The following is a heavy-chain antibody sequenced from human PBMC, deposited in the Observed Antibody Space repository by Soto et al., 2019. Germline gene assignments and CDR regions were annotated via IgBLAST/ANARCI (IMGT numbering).Heavy chain of an antibody. Sequence: SETLSLTCAVYGGSFSGYYWIWIRQPPGKGLEWIGEINHSGSTNYNPSLKSRVTISVDTSKNQFSLKLSSVTAADTAVYYCARRSSGYRYGLERWFEPWGQGTLVTLSS. J-gene: IGHJ5*02. CDR1: GGSFSGYY. D-gene: IGHD3-22*01. V-gene: IGHV4-34*01. CDR2: INHSGST. CDR3: ARRSSGYRYGLERWFEP.